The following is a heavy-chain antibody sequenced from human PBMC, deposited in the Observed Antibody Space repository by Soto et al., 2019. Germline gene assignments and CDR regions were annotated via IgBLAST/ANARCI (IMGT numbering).Heavy chain of an antibody. CDR1: GYTLSGHF. J-gene: IGHJ4*02. V-gene: IGHV1-2*02. D-gene: IGHD3-10*01. CDR3: ARESMGFDLYFDF. Sequence: QVQLVQSGAEVKKPGASVKVSCTASGYTLSGHFMHWVRQAPGQGLEWMGWINPNSGGTNFAQNFQGRVTMTRDTSISTVYMELSGLRSDDSAVYYCARESMGFDLYFDFWGQGTLVTVSS. CDR2: INPNSGGT.